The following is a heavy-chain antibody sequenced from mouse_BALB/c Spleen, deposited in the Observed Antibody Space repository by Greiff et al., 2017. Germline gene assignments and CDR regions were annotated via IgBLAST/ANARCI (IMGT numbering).Heavy chain of an antibody. J-gene: IGHJ2*01. CDR1: GYTFTDYE. CDR3: TRHYRYEAPFDY. CDR2: IDPETGGT. D-gene: IGHD2-14*01. Sequence: VKLMESGAELVRPGASVTLSCKASGYTFTDYEMHWVKQTPVHGLEWIGAIDPETGGTAYNQKFKGKATLTADKSSSTAYMELRSLTSEDSAVYYCTRHYRYEAPFDYWGQGTTLTVSS. V-gene: IGHV1-15*01.